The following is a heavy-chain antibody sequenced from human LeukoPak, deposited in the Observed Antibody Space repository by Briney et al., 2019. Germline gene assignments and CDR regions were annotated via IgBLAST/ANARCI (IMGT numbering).Heavy chain of an antibody. CDR1: GGSISSYY. D-gene: IGHD4-17*01. J-gene: IGHJ4*02. CDR3: ARRNYGDDDHYFDD. V-gene: IGHV4-4*07. CDR2: IYTSGST. Sequence: SEALSLTCTVSGGSISSYYWSWIRQPAGKGLEWIGRIYTSGSTNYNPSLKSRVTMSVDTSRNQFSLKLNSVTAADTAVYYCARRNYGDDDHYFDDWGQGTLVTVSS.